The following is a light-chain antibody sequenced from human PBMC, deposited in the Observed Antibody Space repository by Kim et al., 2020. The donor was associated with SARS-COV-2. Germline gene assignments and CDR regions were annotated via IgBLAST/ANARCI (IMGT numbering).Light chain of an antibody. CDR2: AAS. Sequence: DIQMTQSPSSLSASVGDRVTITCRASQDISNYVVWYQQKPGKVPKVLIYAASALHSGVPSRFSGGVFGTDFTLTISSLQPEDVATYYCQIYNAAPLTFCQGTKVDIK. CDR1: QDISNY. J-gene: IGKJ1*01. V-gene: IGKV1-27*01. CDR3: QIYNAAPLT.